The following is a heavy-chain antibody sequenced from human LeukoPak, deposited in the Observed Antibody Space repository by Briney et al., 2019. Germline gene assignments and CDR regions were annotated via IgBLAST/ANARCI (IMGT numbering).Heavy chain of an antibody. D-gene: IGHD3-3*01. CDR3: AAGITIFGVVMRAFDI. CDR1: GYTFTSYA. CDR2: INPNSGGT. J-gene: IGHJ3*02. Sequence: APVKVSCKASGYTFTSYAMHWVRQAPGQGLEWMGWINPNSGGTNYAQKFQGRVTMTRDTSISTAYMELSRLRSDDTAVYYCAAGITIFGVVMRAFDIWGQGTMVTVSS. V-gene: IGHV1-2*02.